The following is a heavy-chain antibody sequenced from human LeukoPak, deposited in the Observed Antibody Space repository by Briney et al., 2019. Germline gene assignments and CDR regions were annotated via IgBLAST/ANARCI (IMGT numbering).Heavy chain of an antibody. CDR3: AREVVGSITSMDV. D-gene: IGHD2-15*01. J-gene: IGHJ6*02. V-gene: IGHV3-30-3*01. CDR1: GFTFSSYA. Sequence: WGSLRLSCAASGFTFSSYAMHWVRQAPGKGLERVAVMSYDGSNKYYADSVKGRFTISRDNSKDTLYLQMNSLRAEDTAVYYCAREVVGSITSMDVWGQGATVTVSS. CDR2: MSYDGSNK.